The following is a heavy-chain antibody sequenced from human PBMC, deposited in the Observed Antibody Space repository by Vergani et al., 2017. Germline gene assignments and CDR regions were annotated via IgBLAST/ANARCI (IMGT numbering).Heavy chain of an antibody. Sequence: QVQLQQWGAGLLKPSETLSLTCAIYGGSFSGYYWSWIRQPPGKGLEWFGEINNSGSTNYNPSLKSRVTISVDTSKNQFSLKLSSVTAADTAVYYCARVKGYYFDYWGQGTLVTVSS. CDR2: INNSGST. CDR3: ARVKGYYFDY. CDR1: GGSFSGYY. J-gene: IGHJ4*02. V-gene: IGHV4-34*01.